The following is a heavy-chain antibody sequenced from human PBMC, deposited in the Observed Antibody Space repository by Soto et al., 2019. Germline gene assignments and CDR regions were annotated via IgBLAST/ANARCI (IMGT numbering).Heavy chain of an antibody. V-gene: IGHV1-69*01. Sequence: QVQLVQSGAEVKKPGSSVKVSCKASGGTFSSYAISWVRQAPGQGLEWMGGIIPIFGTANYAQKFQGRVTITADESTSTAYMELSSLRSEDTAVYYCARVRQLVGPLIFYYYGMDVWGQGTTVTVSS. CDR1: GGTFSSYA. CDR3: ARVRQLVGPLIFYYYGMDV. D-gene: IGHD6-13*01. CDR2: IIPIFGTA. J-gene: IGHJ6*02.